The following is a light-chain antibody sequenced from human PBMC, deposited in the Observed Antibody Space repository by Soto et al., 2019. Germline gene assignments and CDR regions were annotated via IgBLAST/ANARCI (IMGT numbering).Light chain of an antibody. CDR2: DVN. V-gene: IGLV2-11*01. CDR1: SSDVGYYNY. Sequence: QSALTQPRSVSGSPGQSVTISCTGTSSDVGYYNYVSWYQQHPGKAPKLMIYDVNKRPSGVPDRFSGSKSGNTASLTISGLQAEDEAGYYCFSYAGFYTLLFGGGTQLTVL. CDR3: FSYAGFYTLL. J-gene: IGLJ7*01.